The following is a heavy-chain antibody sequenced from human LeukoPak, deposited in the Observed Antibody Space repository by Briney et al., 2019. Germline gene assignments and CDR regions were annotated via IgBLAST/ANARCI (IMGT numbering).Heavy chain of an antibody. V-gene: IGHV3-9*01. CDR3: AKDIGYSGYAGFDY. Sequence: GRSLRLSCAASGFTFDDSAMHWVRQAPGKGLEWVSGISWNSGRIGYADSEKGRFTISRDNAKNSLYLQMNSLRAEDTALYYCAKDIGYSGYAGFDYWGQGTLVTVSS. CDR2: ISWNSGRI. CDR1: GFTFDDSA. D-gene: IGHD5-12*01. J-gene: IGHJ4*02.